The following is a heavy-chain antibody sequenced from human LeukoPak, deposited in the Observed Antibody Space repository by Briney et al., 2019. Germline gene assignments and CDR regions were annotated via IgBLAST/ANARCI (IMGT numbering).Heavy chain of an antibody. D-gene: IGHD1-1*01. CDR3: ARQAAERRPFDY. Sequence: ASVKVSCKASGYTFTSYGISWVRQAPGQGLEWMGIINPSGGSTSYAQKFQGRVTMTRDMSTSTVYMELRSLRSDDTAVYYCARQAAERRPFDYWGQGTLVTVSS. J-gene: IGHJ4*02. CDR1: GYTFTSYG. V-gene: IGHV1-46*01. CDR2: INPSGGST.